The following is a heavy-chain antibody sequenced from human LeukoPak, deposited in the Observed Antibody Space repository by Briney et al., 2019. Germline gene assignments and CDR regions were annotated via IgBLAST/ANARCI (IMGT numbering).Heavy chain of an antibody. V-gene: IGHV3-53*01. Sequence: GGSLRLSCAASGFTVSSNYMSWVRQAPGKGLEWVSVIYSGGSTYYADSVKGRFTISRDNSKNTLYLQMNSLRAEDTAVYYCARDRPGYSSSFDAFDIWGQGTIVTVSS. D-gene: IGHD6-13*01. CDR3: ARDRPGYSSSFDAFDI. J-gene: IGHJ3*02. CDR2: IYSGGST. CDR1: GFTVSSNY.